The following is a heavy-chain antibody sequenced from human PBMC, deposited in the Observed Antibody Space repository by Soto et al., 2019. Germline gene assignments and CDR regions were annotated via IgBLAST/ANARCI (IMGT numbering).Heavy chain of an antibody. Sequence: SETLSLTCAVYGGSFSGYSWSWIRQPPGKGLEWIGEINHSGSTNYNPSLKSRVTISVDTSKNQFSLKLSSVTAADTAVYYCARARPPYCSSTSCYGSNYYYYMDGWGKGTTVTVSS. CDR3: ARARPPYCSSTSCYGSNYYYYMDG. CDR2: INHSGST. V-gene: IGHV4-34*01. CDR1: GGSFSGYS. D-gene: IGHD2-2*01. J-gene: IGHJ6*03.